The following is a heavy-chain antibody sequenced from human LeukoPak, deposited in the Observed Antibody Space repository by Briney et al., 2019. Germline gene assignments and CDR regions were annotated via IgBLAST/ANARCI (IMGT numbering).Heavy chain of an antibody. Sequence: SETLSLTCTVSGGSISSSSYYWGWIRQPPGKGLEWFGSISYSGGTYYNPSLKSRVTISVDTSKNQFSLKLSSVTAADTAVYYCASYSEMATIWIADAFDIWGQGTMVTVSS. V-gene: IGHV4-39*07. D-gene: IGHD5-24*01. CDR3: ASYSEMATIWIADAFDI. J-gene: IGHJ3*02. CDR1: GGSISSSSYY. CDR2: ISYSGGT.